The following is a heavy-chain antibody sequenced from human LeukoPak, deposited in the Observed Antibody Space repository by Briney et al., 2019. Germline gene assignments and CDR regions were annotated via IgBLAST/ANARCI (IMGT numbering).Heavy chain of an antibody. D-gene: IGHD1-26*01. V-gene: IGHV4-34*01. CDR1: GGSFSGYY. Sequence: PSETLSLTCAVYGGSFSGYYWSWIRQPPGKGLEWIGEINHSGSTNYNPSLKSRVTISVDTSKNQFSLKLSSVTAADTAVYYCARARTGGVGAANWFDPWGQGTLVTVSS. CDR3: ARARTGGVGAANWFDP. CDR2: INHSGST. J-gene: IGHJ5*02.